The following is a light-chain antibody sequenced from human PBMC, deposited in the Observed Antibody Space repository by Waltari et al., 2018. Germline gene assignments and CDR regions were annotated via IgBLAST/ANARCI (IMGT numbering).Light chain of an antibody. CDR2: TDN. CDR3: QTWDDSLNGVV. J-gene: IGLJ2*01. V-gene: IGLV1-44*01. CDR1: SSNIGVNT. Sequence: QSVLTQPPSASGTPGQPVTISCSGSSSNIGVNTVNWYQQLPGTAPKLLIYTDNLRPSGVPDRFSGSKSGTSASLAISGLQSEDEADYHCQTWDDSLNGVVFGGGTKLTVL.